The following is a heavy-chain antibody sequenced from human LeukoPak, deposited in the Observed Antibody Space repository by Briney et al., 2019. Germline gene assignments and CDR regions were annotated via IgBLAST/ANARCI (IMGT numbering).Heavy chain of an antibody. CDR2: ISGSSTFI. V-gene: IGHV3-21*01. Sequence: PGGSLRLSCAASGFTFSSYAMSWVRQAPGKGLEWVSSISGSSTFIYYADSVEGRFTISRDNAKNSLYLQMNSLRAEDTAVYYCARETPGLYSYHYWGQGTLVTVSS. D-gene: IGHD5-18*01. J-gene: IGHJ4*02. CDR3: ARETPGLYSYHY. CDR1: GFTFSSYA.